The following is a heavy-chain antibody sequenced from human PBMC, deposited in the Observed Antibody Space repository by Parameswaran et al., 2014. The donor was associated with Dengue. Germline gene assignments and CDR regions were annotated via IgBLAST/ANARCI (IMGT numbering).Heavy chain of an antibody. CDR1: GGSFRGYY. J-gene: IGHJ5*02. CDR2: INHSGST. CDR3: ARGHWDIVVVPPTANWFDP. V-gene: IGHV4-34*01. Sequence: ASETLSLTCAVYGGSFRGYYWSWIRQPPGKGLEWIGEINHSGSTNYNPSLKSRVTISVDTSKSQFSLKLSSVADADTAVYYCARGHWDIVVVPPTANWFDPWGQGTLVTVSS. D-gene: IGHD2-2*01.